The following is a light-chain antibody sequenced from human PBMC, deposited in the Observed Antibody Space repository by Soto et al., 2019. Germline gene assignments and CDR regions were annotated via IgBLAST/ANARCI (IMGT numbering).Light chain of an antibody. J-gene: IGKJ1*01. CDR1: QSISTW. Sequence: DIQMTQSPSTLSASVGDRVTITCRASQSISTWLAWYQQKPGKAPKLLIYDASSLESGVPSRFGGGGSGTEFTLTISSLQPDDFAIYYCQQSINYPWTFGQGTKVEIK. CDR2: DAS. V-gene: IGKV1-5*01. CDR3: QQSINYPWT.